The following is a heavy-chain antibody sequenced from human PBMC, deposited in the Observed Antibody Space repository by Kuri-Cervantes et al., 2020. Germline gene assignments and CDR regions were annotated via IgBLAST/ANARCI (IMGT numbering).Heavy chain of an antibody. CDR1: GYTFTSYD. CDR2: MNPNSGNT. CDR3: SRERGAYSSSSVAFNI. V-gene: IGHV1-8*01. D-gene: IGHD6-6*01. Sequence: ASVTVSCKASGYTFTSYDINWVRQATGQGLEWMGWMNPNSGNTGYAQKFQGTVTMTRNTSISTAYMELSNLRSQDTAVYYWSRERGAYSSSSVAFNIWGQATL. J-gene: IGHJ3*02.